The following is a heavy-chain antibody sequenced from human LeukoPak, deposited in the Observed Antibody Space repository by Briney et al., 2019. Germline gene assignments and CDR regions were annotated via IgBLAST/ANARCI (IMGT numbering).Heavy chain of an antibody. Sequence: SETLSLTCTVSGGSISNHYWSWIRQPAGKGLEWIGRTNTSGSINHNPSLKSRVTMSVDTSKNQFSLKLSSVTAADTAVYYCAREALGYCSGGSCPYYFDYWGQGTLVTVSS. J-gene: IGHJ4*02. CDR1: GGSISNHY. V-gene: IGHV4-4*07. CDR2: TNTSGSI. D-gene: IGHD2-15*01. CDR3: AREALGYCSGGSCPYYFDY.